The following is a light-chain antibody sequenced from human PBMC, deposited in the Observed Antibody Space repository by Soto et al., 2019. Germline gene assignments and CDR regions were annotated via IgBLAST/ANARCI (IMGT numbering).Light chain of an antibody. CDR1: QSLVYSDGDTY. V-gene: IGKV2-30*01. Sequence: DVVMTQSPLSLPVTLGQPASISCRSSQSLVYSDGDTYLNWFQQRPGQSPRRLIYKVSNRDSGVPDRFSGIGSGADFTLKINGVEAEDVGVYYCMQGTHWPRTFGQGTKVEI. J-gene: IGKJ1*01. CDR2: KVS. CDR3: MQGTHWPRT.